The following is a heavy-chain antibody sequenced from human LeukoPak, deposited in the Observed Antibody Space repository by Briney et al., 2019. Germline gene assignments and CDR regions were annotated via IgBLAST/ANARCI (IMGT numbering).Heavy chain of an antibody. J-gene: IGHJ4*02. CDR3: VRQFAS. V-gene: IGHV3-48*01. CDR2: VSGSGSTV. CDR1: GFAFGDHI. Sequence: PGGSLRLSCAASGFAFGDHIMNWVRQLPGERLEWVAYVSGSGSTVCYADSVKGRFTVSRDNGKSSLYLQMNSLRVEDTALYYCVRQFASWGQGTLVTVSS.